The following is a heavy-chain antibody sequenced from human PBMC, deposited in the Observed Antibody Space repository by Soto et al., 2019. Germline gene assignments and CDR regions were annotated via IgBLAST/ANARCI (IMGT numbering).Heavy chain of an antibody. CDR1: GFIFSNNG. Sequence: VGSLRLSCAGSGFIFSNNGMHWVRQAPGKGLEWVAFMSYDGSAKFYADSVKGRFTISRDNSKSTLFLHMSNLRAEDTAMYYCAIARVADAALDHWGQGTLVTV. CDR2: MSYDGSAK. J-gene: IGHJ4*02. D-gene: IGHD6-6*01. V-gene: IGHV3-30*02. CDR3: AIARVADAALDH.